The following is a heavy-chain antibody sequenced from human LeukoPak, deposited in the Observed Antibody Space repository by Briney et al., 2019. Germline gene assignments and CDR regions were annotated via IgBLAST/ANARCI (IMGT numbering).Heavy chain of an antibody. CDR1: GYTLTELS. J-gene: IGHJ3*02. V-gene: IGHV1-24*01. D-gene: IGHD3-22*01. Sequence: ASVKVSCKVSGYTLTELSMHWVRQAPGKGLEWMGGFDPEDGETSYAQKFQGRVTMTEGTSTDTAYMELSSLRSEDTAVYYCATSYDSSGYYYDAFDIWGQGTMVTVSS. CDR2: FDPEDGET. CDR3: ATSYDSSGYYYDAFDI.